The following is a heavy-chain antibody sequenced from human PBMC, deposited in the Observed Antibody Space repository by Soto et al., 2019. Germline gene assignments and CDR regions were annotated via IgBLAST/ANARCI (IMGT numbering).Heavy chain of an antibody. J-gene: IGHJ4*02. D-gene: IGHD5-18*01. CDR1: GGTFSRYT. V-gene: IGHV1-69*02. CDR3: ANRGYSYGFVIY. Sequence: GASVKASCKASGGTFSRYTISWVRQAPGQGLEWMGRIIPVLGIANYAQKFQGRVTITADKSTSTAYMELSSLRSEDTAVYYCANRGYSYGFVIYWGQGTLVTVPQ. CDR2: IIPVLGIA.